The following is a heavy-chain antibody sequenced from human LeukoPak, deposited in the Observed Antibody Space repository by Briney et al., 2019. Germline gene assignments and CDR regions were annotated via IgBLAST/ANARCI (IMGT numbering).Heavy chain of an antibody. V-gene: IGHV3-64D*06. J-gene: IGHJ3*02. CDR1: GFTFSSYA. CDR3: VKGAVTTHSDAFDI. D-gene: IGHD4-17*01. Sequence: PGGSLRLSCSASGFTFSSYAMHWVRQAPGKGLEYVSAISSNGGSTYYADSVKGRFTISRDNSKNTLYLQMSSLRAEDTAVYYCVKGAVTTHSDAFDIWGQGTMVTVSS. CDR2: ISSNGGST.